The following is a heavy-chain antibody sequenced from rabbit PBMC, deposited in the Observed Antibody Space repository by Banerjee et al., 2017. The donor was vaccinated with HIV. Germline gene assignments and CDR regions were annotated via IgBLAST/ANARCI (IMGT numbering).Heavy chain of an antibody. CDR1: GFDFSSNG. J-gene: IGHJ4*01. CDR3: ARTGAYAGGGYALGL. Sequence: QEQLVESRGGLVKPGASLTLTCKASGFDFSSNGISWVRQAPGKGLEWIACVGSSGNTYYASWAKGRFTISKTSSTTVTLQMTSLTAADTATYFCARTGAYAGGGYALGLWGPGTLVTVS. V-gene: IGHV1S45*01. CDR2: VGSSGNT. D-gene: IGHD8-1*01.